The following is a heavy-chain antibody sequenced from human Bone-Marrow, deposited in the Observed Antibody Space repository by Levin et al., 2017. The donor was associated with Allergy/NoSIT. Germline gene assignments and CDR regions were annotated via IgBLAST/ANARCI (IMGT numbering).Heavy chain of an antibody. D-gene: IGHD5-24*01. CDR1: GFTFSSYA. V-gene: IGHV3-30-3*01. J-gene: IGHJ4*02. Sequence: GESLKISCAASGFTFSSYAMHWVRQAPGKGLEWVAVISYDGSNKYYADSVKGRFTISRDNSKNTLYLQMNSLRAEDTAVYYCARQERRDGDLAFVDYWGQGTLVTVSS. CDR3: ARQERRDGDLAFVDY. CDR2: ISYDGSNK.